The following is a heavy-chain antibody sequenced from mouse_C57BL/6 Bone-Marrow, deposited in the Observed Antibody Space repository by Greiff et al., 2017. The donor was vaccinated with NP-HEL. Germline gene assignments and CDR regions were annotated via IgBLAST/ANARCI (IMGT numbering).Heavy chain of an antibody. CDR3: ARHRGRNWDGGGYFDV. Sequence: DVKLVESRGGLVQPGESLKLSCESNEYEFPSHDMSWVRKTPEKRLELVAAINSDGGSTYYPDTMERRFIISRDNTKKTLYLQMSSLRSEDTALYYWARHRGRNWDGGGYFDVWGTGTTVTVSS. J-gene: IGHJ1*03. CDR2: INSDGGST. CDR1: EYEFPSHD. D-gene: IGHD4-1*01. V-gene: IGHV5-2*01.